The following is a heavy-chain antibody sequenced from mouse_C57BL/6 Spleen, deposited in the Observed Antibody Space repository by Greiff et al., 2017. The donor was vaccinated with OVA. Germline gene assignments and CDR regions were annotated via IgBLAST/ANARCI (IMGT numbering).Heavy chain of an antibody. D-gene: IGHD1-1*01. J-gene: IGHJ4*01. CDR3: ARFYYYGSGAMDY. Sequence: LQESDAELVKPGASVKISCKVSGYTFTDHTIHWMKQRPEQGLEWIGYIYPRDGSTKYTEKFKGKATLTADKSSSTAYMQLNSLTSEDSAVYFCARFYYYGSGAMDYWGQGTSVTVSS. V-gene: IGHV1-78*01. CDR1: GYTFTDHT. CDR2: IYPRDGST.